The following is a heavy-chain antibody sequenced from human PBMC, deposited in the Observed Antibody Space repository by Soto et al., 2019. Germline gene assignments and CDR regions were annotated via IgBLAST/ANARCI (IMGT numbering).Heavy chain of an antibody. CDR3: ARDGTPHDYGDYGFDY. J-gene: IGHJ4*02. D-gene: IGHD4-17*01. CDR1: GYTFTSYG. V-gene: IGHV1-18*01. CDR2: ISAYNGNT. Sequence: QVQLVQSGAEVKKPGASVKVSCKASGYTFTSYGISWVRQAPGQGLEWMGWISAYNGNTNYAQKLQGRVTMTTDTSTSTAYIELRSLRSDDTAVYYCARDGTPHDYGDYGFDYWGQGTLVTVSS.